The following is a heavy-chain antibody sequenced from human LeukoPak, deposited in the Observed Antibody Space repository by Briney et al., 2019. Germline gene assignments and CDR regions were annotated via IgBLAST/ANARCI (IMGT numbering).Heavy chain of an antibody. CDR2: IYTSGST. J-gene: IGHJ3*02. CDR1: GGSISSGSYY. V-gene: IGHV4-61*02. CDR3: ARHDAFAFDI. Sequence: SETLSLTCTVSGGSISSGSYYWSWIRQPAGKGLEWIGRIYTSGSTNYNPSLKSRVTISVDKSKNQLSLKLNSVTAADTAVYYCARHDAFAFDIWGQGTMVTVSS.